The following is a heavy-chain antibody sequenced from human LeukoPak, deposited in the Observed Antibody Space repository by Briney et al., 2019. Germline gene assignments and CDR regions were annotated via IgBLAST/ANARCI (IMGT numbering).Heavy chain of an antibody. D-gene: IGHD3-10*01. CDR1: GFTFNTYA. CDR3: AKSGQNYYGSV. V-gene: IGHV3-30-3*01. CDR2: ISYDGSTK. Sequence: PGRSLRLSCAASGFTFNTYAMHWVRQAPGKGLEWVAVISYDGSTKYYADSVKGRFTISRDNSKNTVYLQMDSLRAEDTAVYYCAKSGQNYYGSVWGQGTQVTVSS. J-gene: IGHJ4*02.